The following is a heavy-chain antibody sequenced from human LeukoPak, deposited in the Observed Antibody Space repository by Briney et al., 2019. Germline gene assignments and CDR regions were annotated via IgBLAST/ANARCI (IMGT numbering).Heavy chain of an antibody. CDR3: ARADFEGVIDY. J-gene: IGHJ4*02. D-gene: IGHD3-3*01. CDR1: GYTCTSYG. V-gene: IGHV1-18*01. CDR2: ISAYNGNT. Sequence: ASVKVSCKASGYTCTSYGICWVRQAPGQGLEWVGWISAYNGNTNYAQKLQGRVTMTTDTSTSTAYMELRSLRSDDTAVYYGARADFEGVIDYWGQGTLVTVSS.